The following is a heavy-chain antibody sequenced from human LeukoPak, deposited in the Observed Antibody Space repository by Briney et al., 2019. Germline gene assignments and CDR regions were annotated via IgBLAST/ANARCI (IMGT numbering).Heavy chain of an antibody. CDR2: INPNSGGT. Sequence: GASVEVSCKAFGYTFTGYYMHWVRQAPGEGLEWMGWINPNSGGTNYAQKFQGRVTMTRDTSISTAYMELSRLRSDDTAVYYCARGSIGDWFDPWGQGTLVTVSS. J-gene: IGHJ5*02. CDR1: GYTFTGYY. D-gene: IGHD3-22*01. V-gene: IGHV1-2*02. CDR3: ARGSIGDWFDP.